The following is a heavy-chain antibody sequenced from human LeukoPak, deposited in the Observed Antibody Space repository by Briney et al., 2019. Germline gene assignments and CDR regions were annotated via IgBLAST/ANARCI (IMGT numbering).Heavy chain of an antibody. V-gene: IGHV3-48*02. CDR3: AREEIVVVPAAIGGAFDI. Sequence: ETLSLTCTVSGGSISSSSYYWGWIRQAPGKGLEWVSYISSSSSTIYYADSVKGRFTISRDNAKNSLYLQMNSLRDEDTAVYYCAREEIVVVPAAIGGAFDIWGQGTMVTVSS. D-gene: IGHD2-2*02. CDR2: ISSSSSTI. J-gene: IGHJ3*02. CDR1: GGSISSSS.